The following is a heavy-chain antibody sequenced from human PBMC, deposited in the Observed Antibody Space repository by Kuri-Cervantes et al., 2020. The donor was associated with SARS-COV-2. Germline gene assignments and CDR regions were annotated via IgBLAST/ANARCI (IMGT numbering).Heavy chain of an antibody. CDR2: INPNSGGT. D-gene: IGHD3-22*01. Sequence: ASVKVSCKASGYTFTGYYMHWVRQAPGQGLERMGWINPNSGGTNYAQKFQGRVTITADESTSTAYMELSSLRSEDTAVYYCATTNDSILLGFDAFDIWGQGTMVTVSS. V-gene: IGHV1-2*02. CDR3: ATTNDSILLGFDAFDI. CDR1: GYTFTGYY. J-gene: IGHJ3*02.